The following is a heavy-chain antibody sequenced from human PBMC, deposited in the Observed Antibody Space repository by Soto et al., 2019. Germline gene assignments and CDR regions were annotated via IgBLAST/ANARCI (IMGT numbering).Heavy chain of an antibody. J-gene: IGHJ4*02. CDR1: GFTFSSYG. CDR3: AKERVVVPAAIVYFDY. D-gene: IGHD2-2*01. V-gene: IGHV3-30*18. CDR2: ISYDGSNK. Sequence: GGSLRLSCAASGFTFSSYGMHWVRQAPGKGLEWVAVISYDGSNKYYADSVKGRFTISRDNSKNTLYLQMNSLRAEDTAVYYCAKERVVVPAAIVYFDYWGQGTLVTVSS.